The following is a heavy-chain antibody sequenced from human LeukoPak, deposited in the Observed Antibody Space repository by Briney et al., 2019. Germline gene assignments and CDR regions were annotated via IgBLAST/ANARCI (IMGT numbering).Heavy chain of an antibody. V-gene: IGHV3-30-3*01. CDR1: GFTFSSYA. J-gene: IGHJ3*02. CDR3: AREITIFGVVIQRYDAFDI. CDR2: TSYDGSIK. D-gene: IGHD3-3*01. Sequence: GRSLRLSCAASGFTFSSYAMHWVRQAPGKGLEWVAATSYDGSIKKYADSVQGRFTISRDNSKNMLYLQMNSLRPEDTALYYCAREITIFGVVIQRYDAFDIWGQGTVVTVSS.